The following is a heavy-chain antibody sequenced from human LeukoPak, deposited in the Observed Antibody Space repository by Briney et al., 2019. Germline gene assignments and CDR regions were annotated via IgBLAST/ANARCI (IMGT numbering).Heavy chain of an antibody. CDR1: GFTFSSFA. J-gene: IGHJ4*02. V-gene: IGHV3-23*01. CDR2: ISHDGGST. CDR3: AKDFSSGLFDY. Sequence: GGSLRLSCAASGFTFSSFAMSWVRQTPGKGLEWVSTISHDGGSTYFADSVKGRFTISRDNSKSTLYLQMNSPRAEDTALYFCAKDFSSGLFDYWGQGTLVTVSS. D-gene: IGHD6-19*01.